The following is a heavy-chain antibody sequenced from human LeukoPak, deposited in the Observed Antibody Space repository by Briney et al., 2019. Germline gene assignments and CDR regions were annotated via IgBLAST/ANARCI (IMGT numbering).Heavy chain of an antibody. D-gene: IGHD4-17*01. CDR1: GCIFSRYA. J-gene: IGHJ4*02. CDR3: ARGGHGDYVFGGLYYFDY. V-gene: IGHV1-69*13. Sequence: ASVKVSCKASGCIFSRYAISWVGQAPGQGLEGMGGMIHFFGTENYAQKFQGRVTITADESTSTAYMELSSLRSEDTAVYYCARGGHGDYVFGGLYYFDYWGQGTLVSVSS. CDR2: MIHFFGTE.